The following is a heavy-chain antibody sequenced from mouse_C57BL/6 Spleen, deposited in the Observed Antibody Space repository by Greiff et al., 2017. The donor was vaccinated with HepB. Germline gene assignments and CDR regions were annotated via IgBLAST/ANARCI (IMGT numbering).Heavy chain of an antibody. D-gene: IGHD2-2*01. V-gene: IGHV6-6*01. Sequence: EVHLVESGGGLVQPGGSMKLSCAASGFTFSDAWMDWVRQSPEKGLEWVAEIRNKANNHATYYAESVKGRFTISRDDSKSSVYLQMNSLRAEDTGIYYCTGVWLRRRFAYWGQGTLVTVSA. CDR1: GFTFSDAW. CDR3: TGVWLRRRFAY. J-gene: IGHJ3*01. CDR2: IRNKANNHAT.